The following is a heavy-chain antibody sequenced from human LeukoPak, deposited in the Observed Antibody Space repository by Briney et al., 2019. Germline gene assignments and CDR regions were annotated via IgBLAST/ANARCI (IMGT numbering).Heavy chain of an antibody. CDR3: ARESVVAVAGTDY. CDR1: GYTLTELS. J-gene: IGHJ4*02. D-gene: IGHD6-19*01. Sequence: GASVKVSCKVSGYTLTELSMHWVRQAPGKGLEWMGGFDPEDGETIYAQKFQGRVTMTTDTSTSTAYMELRSLRSDDTAVYYCARESVVAVAGTDYWGQGTLVTVSS. CDR2: FDPEDGET. V-gene: IGHV1-24*01.